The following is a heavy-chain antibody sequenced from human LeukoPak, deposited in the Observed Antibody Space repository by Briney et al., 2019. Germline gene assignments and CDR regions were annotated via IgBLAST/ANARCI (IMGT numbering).Heavy chain of an antibody. V-gene: IGHV3-23*01. J-gene: IGHJ3*02. Sequence: PGGSLRLSCAASGFTFSSSAMTWVRQAPGKGLEWVSAISGSGGSTYYADSVKGRFTISRDNAKNSLYLQMNSLRAEDTALYYCAKDKEVDSSSWWWAFDIWGQGTMVTVSS. D-gene: IGHD6-13*01. CDR3: AKDKEVDSSSWWWAFDI. CDR1: GFTFSSSA. CDR2: ISGSGGST.